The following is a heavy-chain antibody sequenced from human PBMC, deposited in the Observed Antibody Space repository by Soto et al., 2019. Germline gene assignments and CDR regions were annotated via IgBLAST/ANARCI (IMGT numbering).Heavy chain of an antibody. CDR1: GFDFSGSE. J-gene: IGHJ4*02. CDR3: AIVALFIVVSHV. CDR2: ITGSGGVM. D-gene: IGHD1-26*01. Sequence: EVKLVESGGAVVQPGGSLRLSCTASGFDFSGSEMNWVRQAPGKGLEWVAYITGSGGVMFHADSVKGRFSISRDNAKKALSLEMRYLKADDTGVDYSAIVALFIVVSHVWGEVDLFTVAS. V-gene: IGHV3-48*03.